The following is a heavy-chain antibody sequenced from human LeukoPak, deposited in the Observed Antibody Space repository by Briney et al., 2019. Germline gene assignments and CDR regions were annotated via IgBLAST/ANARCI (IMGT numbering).Heavy chain of an antibody. V-gene: IGHV3-48*02. D-gene: IGHD2-15*01. CDR1: GFTFSRYW. CDR3: ARATKYCSGGSCYSNDGMDV. Sequence: PGGSLRLSCAASGFTFSRYWMHWVRQAPGKGLEWVSYISSSSSTIYYADSVKGRFTISRDNAKNSLYLQMNSLRDEDTAVYYCARATKYCSGGSCYSNDGMDVWGQGITVTVSS. J-gene: IGHJ6*02. CDR2: ISSSSSTI.